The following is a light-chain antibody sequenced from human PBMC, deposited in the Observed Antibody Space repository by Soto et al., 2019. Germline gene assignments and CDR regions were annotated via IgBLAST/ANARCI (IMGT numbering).Light chain of an antibody. Sequence: DIQMTQSPSSLSASVGDRVTMTCRASQSISSYLNWYQQKPGKAPKLLIYAASSLQSGVPSRFSGSGSGTDFTLTISSLQPEDFATYHCQQSYSTPPTFGQGTKLEIK. V-gene: IGKV1-39*01. J-gene: IGKJ2*01. CDR2: AAS. CDR1: QSISSY. CDR3: QQSYSTPPT.